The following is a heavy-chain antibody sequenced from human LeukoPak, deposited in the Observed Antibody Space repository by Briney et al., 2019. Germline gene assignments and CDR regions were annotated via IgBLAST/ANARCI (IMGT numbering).Heavy chain of an antibody. CDR3: ARQPYYYDSSGYSFDY. V-gene: IGHV5-51*01. Sequence: GASLQISCKGSGYSFTSYWIGWVRQLPGKGLEWMGIIYPGDSDTRYSPSFQGQVTISADKSISTAYLQWSSLKASDTAMYYCARQPYYYDSSGYSFDYWGQGTLVTVSS. J-gene: IGHJ4*02. D-gene: IGHD3-22*01. CDR1: GYSFTSYW. CDR2: IYPGDSDT.